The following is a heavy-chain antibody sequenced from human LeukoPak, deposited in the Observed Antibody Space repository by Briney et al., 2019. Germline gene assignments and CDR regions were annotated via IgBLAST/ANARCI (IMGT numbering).Heavy chain of an antibody. Sequence: SETLSLTCTVSGGSISSYYWSWIRQPPGKGLEWIGEINHSGSTNYNPSLKSRVTISVDTSKNQFSLKLSSVTAADTAVYYCARDLYSSSWYVGYFDYWGQGTLVTVSS. CDR1: GGSISSYY. V-gene: IGHV4-34*01. CDR3: ARDLYSSSWYVGYFDY. J-gene: IGHJ4*02. CDR2: INHSGST. D-gene: IGHD6-13*01.